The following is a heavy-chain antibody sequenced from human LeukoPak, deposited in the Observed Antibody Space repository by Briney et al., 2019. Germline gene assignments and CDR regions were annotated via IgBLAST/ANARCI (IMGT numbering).Heavy chain of an antibody. CDR3: ARDTAASNDY. V-gene: IGHV3-30-3*01. CDR2: ISYDGSNK. Sequence: GGSLRLSCAASGFTFSSYAMHWVRQAPGKGLEWVAVISYDGSNKYYADSVKGRFTISRDNSKNTLYLQMNSLRAEDTAVYYCARDTAASNDYWGQGTLVTVSS. J-gene: IGHJ4*02. CDR1: GFTFSSYA. D-gene: IGHD6-25*01.